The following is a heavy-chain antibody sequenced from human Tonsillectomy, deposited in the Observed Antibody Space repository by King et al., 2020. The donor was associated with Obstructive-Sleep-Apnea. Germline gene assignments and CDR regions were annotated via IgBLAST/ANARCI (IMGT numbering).Heavy chain of an antibody. V-gene: IGHV3-9*01. CDR1: GFTFDDYA. D-gene: IGHD3-22*01. CDR2: ISWNSGSI. Sequence: VQLVESGGGLVQPGRSLRLSCAASGFTFDDYAMHWVRQAPGKGLEWVSGISWNSGSIGYADSVKGRFTISRDNAKNSLYLQMNSLRAEDTALYYCAKDTRGNYDSIVGYFDYWGQGTLVTVSS. J-gene: IGHJ4*02. CDR3: AKDTRGNYDSIVGYFDY.